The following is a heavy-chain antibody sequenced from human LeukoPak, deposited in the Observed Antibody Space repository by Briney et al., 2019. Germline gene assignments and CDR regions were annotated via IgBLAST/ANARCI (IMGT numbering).Heavy chain of an antibody. CDR3: ARDLDGSGSYRSGADFDY. CDR1: GYTFTSYG. Sequence: GASVKVSCKASGYTFTSYGISWVRQAPGQGLEWMGWISAYNGNTNYAQKLQGRVTMTTDTSTSTAYMELRSLRSDDTAVYYCARDLDGSGSYRSGADFDYWGQGTLVTVSS. J-gene: IGHJ4*02. D-gene: IGHD3-10*01. V-gene: IGHV1-18*01. CDR2: ISAYNGNT.